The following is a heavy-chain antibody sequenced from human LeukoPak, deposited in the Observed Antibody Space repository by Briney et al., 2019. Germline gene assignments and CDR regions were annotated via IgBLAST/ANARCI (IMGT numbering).Heavy chain of an antibody. CDR3: ARATLEVESSGYFGY. J-gene: IGHJ4*02. V-gene: IGHV4-39*07. Sequence: TSSETLSLTCTVSGGSISSSSYYWAWIRQPPGKGLEWIGSIYYSGRTYYNPSLKSRVTISVDTSKNQFSLKLSSVTAADTAVYYCARATLEVESSGYFGYWGQGTLVTVSS. CDR2: IYYSGRT. CDR1: GGSISSSSYY. D-gene: IGHD3-22*01.